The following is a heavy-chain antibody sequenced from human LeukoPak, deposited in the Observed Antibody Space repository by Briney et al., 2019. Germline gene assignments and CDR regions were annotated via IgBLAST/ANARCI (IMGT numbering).Heavy chain of an antibody. CDR1: GFTVSSNY. J-gene: IGHJ4*02. Sequence: GGSLRLSCAASGFTVSSNYMSWVRQAPGKGLEWVSVIYSGGSTYYADSVKGRFTISRDNAKNSLYLQMNSLRAEDTAVYYCAGDLSPYDYVWGSYRLYFDYWGQGTLVTVSS. CDR3: AGDLSPYDYVWGSYRLYFDY. D-gene: IGHD3-16*02. V-gene: IGHV3-53*01. CDR2: IYSGGST.